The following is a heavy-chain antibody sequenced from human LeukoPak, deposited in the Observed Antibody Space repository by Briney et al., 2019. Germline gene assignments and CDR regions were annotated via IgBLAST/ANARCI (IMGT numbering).Heavy chain of an antibody. CDR1: GFTFRNYG. CDR3: SKVRYFGPSAFDI. Sequence: GGSLRLSCAASGFTFRNYGMHWVRQAPGKGLDWVAVISYDGSNKYYADSVKGRFTISRDNSKNTLYLQMNSLRAEDTAVYYCSKVRYFGPSAFDIWGQGTMVTVSS. J-gene: IGHJ3*02. V-gene: IGHV3-30*18. CDR2: ISYDGSNK. D-gene: IGHD3-9*01.